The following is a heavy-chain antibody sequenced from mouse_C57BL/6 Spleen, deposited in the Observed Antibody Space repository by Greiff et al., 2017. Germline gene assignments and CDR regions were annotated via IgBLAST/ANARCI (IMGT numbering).Heavy chain of an antibody. CDR3: ARLYYGSSYDAMDY. J-gene: IGHJ4*01. D-gene: IGHD1-1*01. Sequence: DVMLVESGGGLVKPGGSLKLSCAASGFTFSSYAMSWVRQTPEKRLEWVATISDGGSYTYYPDNVKGRFTISRDNAKNNLYLQMSHLKSEDTAMYYCARLYYGSSYDAMDYWGQGTSVTVSS. CDR1: GFTFSSYA. V-gene: IGHV5-4*03. CDR2: ISDGGSYT.